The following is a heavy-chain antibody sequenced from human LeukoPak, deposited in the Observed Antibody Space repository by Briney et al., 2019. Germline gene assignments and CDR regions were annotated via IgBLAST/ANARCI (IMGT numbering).Heavy chain of an antibody. CDR2: INPISGGT. Sequence: ASVKVSCKTSGYTFTGYYMHWVRQAPGQGLEWMGRINPISGGTNYAQEFQGRVTMTRDTSISTAFMELSRLRSDDTAVYYCASGIGDAVGDDLYGFDYWGQGTLVTVSS. V-gene: IGHV1-2*06. CDR1: GYTFTGYY. D-gene: IGHD1-26*01. J-gene: IGHJ4*02. CDR3: ASGIGDAVGDDLYGFDY.